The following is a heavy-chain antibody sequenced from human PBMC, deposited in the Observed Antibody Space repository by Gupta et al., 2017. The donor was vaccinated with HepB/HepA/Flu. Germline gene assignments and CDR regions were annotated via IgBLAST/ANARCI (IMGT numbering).Heavy chain of an antibody. J-gene: IGHJ3*02. D-gene: IGHD3-22*01. CDR2: INPSGGST. V-gene: IGHV1-46*01. Sequence: QVQLVQSGAEVKKPGASVKVSCKASGYTFTSYYMHWVRQAPGQGLEWMGIINPSGGSTSYAQKFQGRVTMTRDTSTSTVYMELSSLRSEDTAVYYCARDRSGIYYDSSGSYAFDIWGQGTMVTVSS. CDR1: GYTFTSYY. CDR3: ARDRSGIYYDSSGSYAFDI.